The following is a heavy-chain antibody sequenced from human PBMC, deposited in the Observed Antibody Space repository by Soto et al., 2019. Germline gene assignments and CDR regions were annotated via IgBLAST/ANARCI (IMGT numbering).Heavy chain of an antibody. D-gene: IGHD6-6*01. CDR1: GYTFTGYY. Sequence: GASVKVSCKASGYTFTGYYMHWVRQAPGQGLEWMGWINPNSGGTNYAQKFQGWVTMTRDTSISTAYMELSRLRSDDTAVYYCARAASPGAYYYGMDVWGQGTTVTVSS. CDR2: INPNSGGT. CDR3: ARAASPGAYYYGMDV. J-gene: IGHJ6*02. V-gene: IGHV1-2*04.